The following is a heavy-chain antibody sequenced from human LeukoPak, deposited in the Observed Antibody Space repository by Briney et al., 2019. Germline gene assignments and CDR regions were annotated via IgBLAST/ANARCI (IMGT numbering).Heavy chain of an antibody. CDR3: ARVVAYYDSSGYYSSWYFDY. J-gene: IGHJ4*02. D-gene: IGHD3-22*01. V-gene: IGHV6-1*01. CDR2: TYYRSKRNN. Sequence: PSQTLSLTCAISGDSVSSNSAAWNWIRQSPSRGLEWLGRTYYRSKRNNHYAMSVKSRITTNPDTSKNQFALQLNSVTPEDTAVYYCARVVAYYDSSGYYSSWYFDYWGQGTLVTVSS. CDR1: GDSVSSNSAA.